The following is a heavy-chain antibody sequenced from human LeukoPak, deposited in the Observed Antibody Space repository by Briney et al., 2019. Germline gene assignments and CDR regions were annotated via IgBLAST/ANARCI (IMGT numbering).Heavy chain of an antibody. Sequence: SVKVSCKASGYTFTSYGISWVRQAPGQGLEWMGGIIPIFATANYAQKFQGRVTITTDESTSTAYMELSSLRSEDTAVYYCASSTRGVHEYSYGGYFDYWGQGTLVTVSS. CDR3: ASSTRGVHEYSYGGYFDY. J-gene: IGHJ4*02. CDR1: GYTFTSYG. D-gene: IGHD5-18*01. V-gene: IGHV1-69*05. CDR2: IIPIFATA.